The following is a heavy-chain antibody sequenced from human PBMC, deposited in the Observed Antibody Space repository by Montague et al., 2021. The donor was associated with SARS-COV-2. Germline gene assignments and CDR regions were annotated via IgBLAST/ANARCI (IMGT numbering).Heavy chain of an antibody. Sequence: SETLSLTCTVSGDSISSYYWNWIRQPPGKGLEWIGYIYNSGTTNYNPSVKSRVTISVDTSKNQFSLKLNSVTAADTAVYYCARGGGLCSGGSCYYWFDPWGQGTLVTVSS. D-gene: IGHD2-15*01. CDR2: IYNSGTT. V-gene: IGHV4-59*01. CDR1: GDSISSYY. J-gene: IGHJ5*02. CDR3: ARGGGLCSGGSCYYWFDP.